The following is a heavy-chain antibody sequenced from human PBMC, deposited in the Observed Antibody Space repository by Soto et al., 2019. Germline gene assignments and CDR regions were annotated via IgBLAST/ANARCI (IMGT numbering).Heavy chain of an antibody. Sequence: ASVKVSRKASGYRISNYATHWVRQAPGQRLEWMGWVDVGNGDTVSSQKFQDRVTISRDASASTAYMELSSLTFEDLAVYYCARDKVGGSAYDFWGQGTLVTVSS. CDR2: VDVGNGDT. CDR1: GYRISNYA. J-gene: IGHJ4*02. V-gene: IGHV1-3*03. D-gene: IGHD6-19*01. CDR3: ARDKVGGSAYDF.